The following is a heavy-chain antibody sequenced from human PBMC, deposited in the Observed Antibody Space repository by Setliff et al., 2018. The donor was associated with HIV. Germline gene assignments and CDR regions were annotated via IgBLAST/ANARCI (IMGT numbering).Heavy chain of an antibody. CDR3: SRHLGYCSTTNSC. J-gene: IGHJ4*02. Sequence: GGSLRLSCAASGFTFSTYWMHWVRQAPGKGLVWVARINNDVNSIRYADSVKGRFTISRDNSKNTPYLQMNSLRGEDTAVYYCSRHLGYCSTTNSCWGQGTPVTVSS. D-gene: IGHD2-2*03. V-gene: IGHV3-74*01. CDR1: GFTFSTYW. CDR2: INNDVNSI.